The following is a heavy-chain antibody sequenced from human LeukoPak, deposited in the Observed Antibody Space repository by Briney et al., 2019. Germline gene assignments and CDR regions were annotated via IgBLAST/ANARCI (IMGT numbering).Heavy chain of an antibody. CDR1: GYTFTSYG. D-gene: IGHD3-22*01. Sequence: APVKVSCKASGYTFTSYGISWVRQAPGQGLEWMGWISAYNGNTNYAQKLQGRVTMTTDTSTSTAYMELRSLRSDDTAVYYCARDSWDYYDSSGYRGDFDYWGQGTLVTVSS. V-gene: IGHV1-18*01. J-gene: IGHJ4*02. CDR2: ISAYNGNT. CDR3: ARDSWDYYDSSGYRGDFDY.